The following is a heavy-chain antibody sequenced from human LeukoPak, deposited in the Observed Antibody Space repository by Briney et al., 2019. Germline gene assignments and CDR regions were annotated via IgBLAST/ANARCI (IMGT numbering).Heavy chain of an antibody. V-gene: IGHV1-8*01. CDR2: MNPNSGNT. J-gene: IGHJ5*02. CDR3: ARDSLPNYYDSSGYVWLGWFDP. CDR1: GYTFTSYD. Sequence: GASVKVSCKASGYTFTSYDINWVRQTTGQGLEWMGWMNPNSGNTGYAQKFQGRVTMTRNTSISTAYMELSSLRSEDTAVYYCARDSLPNYYDSSGYVWLGWFDPWGQGTLVTVSS. D-gene: IGHD3-22*01.